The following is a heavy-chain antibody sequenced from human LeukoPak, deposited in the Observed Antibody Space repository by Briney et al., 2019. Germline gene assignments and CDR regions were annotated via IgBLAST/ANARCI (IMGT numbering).Heavy chain of an antibody. CDR2: FNPNSSGT. J-gene: IGHJ4*02. D-gene: IGHD4-11*01. CDR1: GYTFTGYY. V-gene: IGHV1-2*02. Sequence: GASVKVSCKASGYTFTGYYMHWGRQAPGQGLEWMGWFNPNSSGTNYAQKFQGRVTMTRDTSISTAYRELSRLRSDDTAVYYCARESPDLDYSCDYWGQGTLVTVSS. CDR3: ARESPDLDYSCDY.